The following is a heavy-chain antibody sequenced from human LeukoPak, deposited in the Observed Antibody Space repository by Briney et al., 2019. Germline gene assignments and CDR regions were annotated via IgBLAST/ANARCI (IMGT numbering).Heavy chain of an antibody. CDR2: IYYSGST. V-gene: IGHV4-59*01. J-gene: IGHJ6*03. Sequence: SETLSLTCTVSGGSISSYYWSWIRQPPGKGLEGIGYIYYSGSTNYNPSLKSRVTMSVDTSKSQFSLKLSSVTAADTVLYYCARGSSYYYYYMDVWGKGTTVTVSS. CDR1: GGSISSYY. CDR3: ARGSSYYYYYMDV.